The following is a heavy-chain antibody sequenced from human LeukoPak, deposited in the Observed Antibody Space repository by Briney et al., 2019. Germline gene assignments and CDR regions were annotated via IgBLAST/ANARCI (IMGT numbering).Heavy chain of an antibody. Sequence: GGSLRLSWAASGFSFSTYSFSWVRQAPGKGLEWVSGISASGGDTYYADSVKGRFTISRDNSKNTLSLQMNSLRVEDTAIYYCAKDVRRCNGGCTWGQGSLVTVSS. CDR2: ISASGGDT. V-gene: IGHV3-23*01. J-gene: IGHJ5*02. CDR1: GFSFSTYS. CDR3: AKDVRRCNGGCT. D-gene: IGHD2-8*01.